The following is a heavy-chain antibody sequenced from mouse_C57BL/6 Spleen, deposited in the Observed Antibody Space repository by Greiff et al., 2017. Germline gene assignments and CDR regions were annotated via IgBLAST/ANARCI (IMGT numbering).Heavy chain of an antibody. J-gene: IGHJ2*01. D-gene: IGHD1-1*01. Sequence: LVESGAELVKPGASVKISCKASGYAFSSYWMNWVKQRPGKGLEWIGQIYPGDGDTNYNGKFKGKATLTADKSSSTAYMQLSSLTSEDSAVYFCARGTTVVEGGYWGQGTTLTVSS. V-gene: IGHV1-80*01. CDR2: IYPGDGDT. CDR1: GYAFSSYW. CDR3: ARGTTVVEGGY.